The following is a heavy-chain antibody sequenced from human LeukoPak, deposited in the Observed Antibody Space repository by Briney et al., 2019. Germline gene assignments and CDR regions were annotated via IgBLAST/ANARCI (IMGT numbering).Heavy chain of an antibody. CDR1: GFTFSSYA. CDR2: ISYDGSNK. V-gene: IGHV3-30*14. J-gene: IGHJ4*02. Sequence: GGSLRLSCAASGFTFSSYAMHWVRQAPGKGLEWVAVISYDGSNKYYADSVKGRFTISRDNSKNTLYLQMNSLRAEDTAVYYCASILGRYWGQGTLVTVSS. CDR3: ASILGRY. D-gene: IGHD2-21*01.